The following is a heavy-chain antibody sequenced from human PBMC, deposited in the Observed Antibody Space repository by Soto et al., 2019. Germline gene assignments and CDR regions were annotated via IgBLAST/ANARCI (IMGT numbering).Heavy chain of an antibody. CDR1: GYTFTGYY. D-gene: IGHD6-19*01. V-gene: IGHV1-2*02. CDR2: INPNSGGT. CDR3: ARTSSGWPYYYYGMDV. J-gene: IGHJ6*02. Sequence: ASVKFSCKASGYTFTGYYMHWVRQAPGQGLEWMGWINPNSGGTNYAQKFQGRVTMTRDTSISTAYMELSRLRSDDTAVYYCARTSSGWPYYYYGMDVWGQGTTVTVSS.